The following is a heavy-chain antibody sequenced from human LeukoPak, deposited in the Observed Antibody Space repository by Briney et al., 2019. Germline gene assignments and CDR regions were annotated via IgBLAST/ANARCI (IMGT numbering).Heavy chain of an antibody. CDR1: GFTFSYYS. J-gene: IGHJ6*02. V-gene: IGHV3-21*05. CDR3: AVQKSIIYGMDV. Sequence: GGSLRLSCVASGFTFSYYSMNWVRQAPGKGLEWVSYINSISGEIWYADSVKGRFTISRDNAKNSLYLQMNSLRAEDTAVYYCAVQKSIIYGMDVWGQGITVTVSS. D-gene: IGHD3-10*01. CDR2: INSISGEI.